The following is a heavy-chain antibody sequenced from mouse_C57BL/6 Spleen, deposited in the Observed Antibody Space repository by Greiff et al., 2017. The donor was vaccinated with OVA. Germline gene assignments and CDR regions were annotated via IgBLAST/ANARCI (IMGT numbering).Heavy chain of an antibody. D-gene: IGHD1-1*01. CDR1: GYAFSSYW. CDR2: IYPGDGDT. V-gene: IGHV1-80*01. J-gene: IGHJ2*01. Sequence: QVQLQQSGAEPVKPGASVKISCKASGYAFSSYWMNWVKQRPGKGLEWIGQIYPGDGDTNYNGKFKGKATLTADKSSSTAYMQLSSLTSEDSAVYFCARSITTVVAREYFDYWGQGTTLTVSS. CDR3: ARSITTVVAREYFDY.